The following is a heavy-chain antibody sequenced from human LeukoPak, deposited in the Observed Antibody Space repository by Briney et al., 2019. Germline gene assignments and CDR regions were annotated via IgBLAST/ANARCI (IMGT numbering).Heavy chain of an antibody. Sequence: SVKVSCKASGGTFSSYAISWVRQAPGQGLEWMGGIIPIFGTANYAQKFQGRVTITADESTSTAYMELSSLRSEDTAVYYCARDRSFFGGYDSSGHPQYFQHWGQGTLVTVSS. CDR2: IIPIFGTA. D-gene: IGHD3-22*01. J-gene: IGHJ1*01. CDR1: GGTFSSYA. CDR3: ARDRSFFGGYDSSGHPQYFQH. V-gene: IGHV1-69*13.